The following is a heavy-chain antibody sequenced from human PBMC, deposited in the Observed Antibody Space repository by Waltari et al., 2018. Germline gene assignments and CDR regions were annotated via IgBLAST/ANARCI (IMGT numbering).Heavy chain of an antibody. Sequence: QVQLQESGPGLVKPSETLSLTCAVSGYSISSGYYWGWFRQPPGKGLEWIGTIYHSGSTYYNPSLKSRVTISVDTSKNQFSLKLSSVTAADTAVYYCARVIFPTGLRFDDWGQGNLVTVSS. V-gene: IGHV4-38-2*01. CDR2: IYHSGST. CDR3: ARVIFPTGLRFDD. D-gene: IGHD3-16*01. J-gene: IGHJ4*02. CDR1: GYSISSGYY.